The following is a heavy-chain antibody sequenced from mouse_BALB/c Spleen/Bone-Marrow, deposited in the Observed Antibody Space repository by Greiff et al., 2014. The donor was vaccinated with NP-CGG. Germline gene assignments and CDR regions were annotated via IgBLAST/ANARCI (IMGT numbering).Heavy chain of an antibody. J-gene: IGHJ4*01. CDR3: IRGWEGNVYYSMDY. V-gene: IGHV1-14*01. CDR2: INPYNDGT. CDR1: GYAFTSYV. D-gene: IGHD2-1*01. Sequence: FQLQQPGPELVKPGASVKMSCKASGYAFTSYVMHWVKQKPGQGLEWIGYINPYNDGTKYNEKLKCKATLTSDKSSSTVYMALSRQSSKETAVYYCIRGWEGNVYYSMDYWGQGTSLTVSS.